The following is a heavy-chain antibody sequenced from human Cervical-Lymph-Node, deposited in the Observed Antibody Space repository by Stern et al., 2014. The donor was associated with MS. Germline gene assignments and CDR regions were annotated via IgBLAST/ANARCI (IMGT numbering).Heavy chain of an antibody. J-gene: IGHJ5*02. CDR3: AKNGGEHCGDGSCLDP. CDR2: IIPVFGTT. Sequence: VQLVESGAEVKKPGSSVKVSCKASGGTFYASSITWVRQAPGQGLEWMGGIIPVFGTTNYAHKFQGSVTITADQSTSTAYMDMNSLTSQDTAMYYCAKNGGEHCGDGSCLDPGGQGTLVTVSP. CDR1: GGTFYASS. V-gene: IGHV1-69*01. D-gene: IGHD2-15*01.